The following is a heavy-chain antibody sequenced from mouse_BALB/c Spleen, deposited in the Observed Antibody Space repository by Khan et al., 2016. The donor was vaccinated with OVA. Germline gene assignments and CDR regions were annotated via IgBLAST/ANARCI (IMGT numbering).Heavy chain of an antibody. Sequence: QIQLVQSGPELKKPGETVRISCKAPGYTFTTAGIQWVQEMPGKGLKWIGWINTHSGMPKYADDFKGRFAFSLETYASTAYLQITNLKNEDSATDVCARYGDFFDYWGQGTTLTVSS. D-gene: IGHD1-1*01. CDR3: ARYGDFFDY. V-gene: IGHV9-4*02. CDR1: GYTFTTAG. CDR2: INTHSGMP. J-gene: IGHJ2*01.